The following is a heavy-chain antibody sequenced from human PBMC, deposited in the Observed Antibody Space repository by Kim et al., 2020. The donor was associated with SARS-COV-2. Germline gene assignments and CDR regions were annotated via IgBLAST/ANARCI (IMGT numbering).Heavy chain of an antibody. D-gene: IGHD3-22*01. J-gene: IGHJ4*02. Sequence: GGSLRLSCAASGFTVSSNYMSWVRQAPGKGLEWVSVIYSGGSTYYADSVKGRFTISRDNSKNTLYLQMNSLRAEDTAVYYCARDYDSSGYLDNWGQGTLVTVSS. CDR3: ARDYDSSGYLDN. CDR1: GFTVSSNY. CDR2: IYSGGST. V-gene: IGHV3-66*01.